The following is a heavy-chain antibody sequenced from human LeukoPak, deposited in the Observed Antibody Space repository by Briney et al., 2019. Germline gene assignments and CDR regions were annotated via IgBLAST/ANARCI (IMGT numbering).Heavy chain of an antibody. D-gene: IGHD5-12*01. J-gene: IGHJ4*02. V-gene: IGHV1-18*01. CDR1: GYTFTSYG. Sequence: ASVKVSCKASGYTFTSYGISWVRQAPGQGLEWMGWISAYNGNTNYAQKFQGRVTMTRDTSISTAYMEVSRVRSDDTAVYYCARDYSGYDDYWGQGTLVTVSS. CDR3: ARDYSGYDDY. CDR2: ISAYNGNT.